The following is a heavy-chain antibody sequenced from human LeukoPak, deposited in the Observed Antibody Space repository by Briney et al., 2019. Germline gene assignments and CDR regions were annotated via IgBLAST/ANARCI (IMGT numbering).Heavy chain of an antibody. V-gene: IGHV3-11*01. CDR2: ITNGGSTI. CDR1: GFTFSDYN. CDR3: ATNAMELHY. Sequence: GGSLRLSCAASGFTFSDYNMNWVRQAPGKGLEWVSYITNGGSTIHHADSVKGRFTISRDNAKKTLYLQMNSLRAEDAAVYYCATNAMELHYWGQGTLVTVSS. D-gene: IGHD1-7*01. J-gene: IGHJ4*02.